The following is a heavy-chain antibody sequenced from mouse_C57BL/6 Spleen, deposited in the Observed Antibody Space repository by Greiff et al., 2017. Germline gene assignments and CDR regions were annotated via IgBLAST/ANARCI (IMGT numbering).Heavy chain of an antibody. D-gene: IGHD1-1*01. V-gene: IGHV6-6*01. CDR3: TRRGVVGPFAY. CDR2: IRNKANNHAT. J-gene: IGHJ3*01. Sequence: EVMLVESGGGLVQPGGSMKLSCAASGFTFSDAWMDWVRQSPGKGLEWVAEIRNKANNHATYYAESVKGRFTISRDDSKSSVYLQMNSLRAEDTGIYYCTRRGVVGPFAYWGQGTLVTVSA. CDR1: GFTFSDAW.